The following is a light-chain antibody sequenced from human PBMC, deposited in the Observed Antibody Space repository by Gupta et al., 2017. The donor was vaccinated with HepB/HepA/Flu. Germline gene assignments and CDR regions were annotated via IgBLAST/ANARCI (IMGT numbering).Light chain of an antibody. CDR1: QSISSY. Sequence: DIQMTQSPSSLSASVADIVTITCRASQSISSYLNWYQQKPGKAPKLLIYAASSLQSGVPSRFSGSGSGTDFTLTISSLQPEDFETYYCQQSYSTHGGPTFGPGTKVDIK. J-gene: IGKJ3*01. CDR2: AAS. V-gene: IGKV1-39*01. CDR3: QQSYSTHGGPT.